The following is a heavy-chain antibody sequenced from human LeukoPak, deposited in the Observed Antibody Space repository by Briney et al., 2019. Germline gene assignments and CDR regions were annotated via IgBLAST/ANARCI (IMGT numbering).Heavy chain of an antibody. J-gene: IGHJ4*02. D-gene: IGHD6-13*01. V-gene: IGHV3-21*01. Sequence: GGSLRLSCAASGFTFSSYSMNWVRQAPGKGLEGVSSISSSSSYIYYADSVKGRFTISRDKDKNSLYLQMNSLRAEDTAVYYCARDIIAAAGTLDYWGQGTLVTVSS. CDR3: ARDIIAAAGTLDY. CDR2: ISSSSSYI. CDR1: GFTFSSYS.